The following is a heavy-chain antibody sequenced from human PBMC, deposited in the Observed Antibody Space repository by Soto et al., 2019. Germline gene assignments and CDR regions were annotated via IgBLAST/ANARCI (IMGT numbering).Heavy chain of an antibody. J-gene: IGHJ6*02. Sequence: GGSLRLSCAASGFTFSGYGMHWVRQAPGKGLEWVAVIWYDGSNKYYADSVKGRFTISRDNSKNTLYLQMNSLRAEDTAVYYCARDPPIAAAGIYYYYGMDVWGQGTTVTVSS. CDR3: ARDPPIAAAGIYYYYGMDV. CDR1: GFTFSGYG. V-gene: IGHV3-33*01. D-gene: IGHD6-13*01. CDR2: IWYDGSNK.